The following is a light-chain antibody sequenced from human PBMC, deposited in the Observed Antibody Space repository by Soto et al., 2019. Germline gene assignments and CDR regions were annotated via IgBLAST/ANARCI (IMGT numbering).Light chain of an antibody. CDR2: DVS. Sequence: QSVLTQPASVSGSPGQTITISCVGTSGDIGDYNYVSWYQQHPGKVPKVIIYDVSNRPSGVSYRFSGTKSGNTASLTVSGLQAYDEADYYCCSYTRSGTLIFGTGTKLTVL. CDR1: SGDIGDYNY. CDR3: CSYTRSGTLI. V-gene: IGLV2-14*01. J-gene: IGLJ1*01.